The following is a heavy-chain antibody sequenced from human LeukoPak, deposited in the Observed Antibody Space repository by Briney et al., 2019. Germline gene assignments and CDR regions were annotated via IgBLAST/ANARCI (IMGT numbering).Heavy chain of an antibody. CDR1: RYTFTHYG. J-gene: IGHJ4*02. Sequence: ASVKVSCKASRYTFTHYGVTWVRQAPGQGLEWMGWISAYSGDTKYAEKFQGRVTMTTDTSTSTAYMELRSLRSDDTAVYYCARDVTTYSYAWYVLYSWGQGTLVTVSS. V-gene: IGHV1-18*01. D-gene: IGHD3-16*01. CDR3: ARDVTTYSYAWYVLYS. CDR2: ISAYSGDT.